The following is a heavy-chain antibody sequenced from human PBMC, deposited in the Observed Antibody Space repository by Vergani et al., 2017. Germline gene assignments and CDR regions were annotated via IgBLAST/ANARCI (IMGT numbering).Heavy chain of an antibody. CDR1: GFTFSSYS. CDR3: AKGGISSSWYSLDY. D-gene: IGHD6-13*01. J-gene: IGHJ4*02. Sequence: EVQLVESGGGLVKPGGSLRLSCAASGFTFSSYSMNWVRQAPGKGLEWVSSISSSSSYIYYADSVKGRFTISRDNAKNSLYLQMNSLRAEDTAVYYCAKGGISSSWYSLDYWGQGTLVTVSS. CDR2: ISSSSSYI. V-gene: IGHV3-21*04.